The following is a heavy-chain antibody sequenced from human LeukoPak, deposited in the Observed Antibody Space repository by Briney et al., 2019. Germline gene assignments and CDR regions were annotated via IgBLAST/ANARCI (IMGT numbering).Heavy chain of an antibody. CDR1: GFTFSSYG. V-gene: IGHV3-30*02. Sequence: GGSLRLSCAASGFTFSSYGMHWVRQAPGKGLEWVAFIRYDGSNKYYADSVKGRFTISRDNSKNTLYLQMNSLRAEDTAVYYCAKDAPDCSGGSCYKDYWGQGTLVTVSS. CDR2: IRYDGSNK. CDR3: AKDAPDCSGGSCYKDY. D-gene: IGHD2-15*01. J-gene: IGHJ4*02.